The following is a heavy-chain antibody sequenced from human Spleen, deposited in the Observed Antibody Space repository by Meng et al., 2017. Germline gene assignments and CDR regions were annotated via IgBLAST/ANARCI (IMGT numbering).Heavy chain of an antibody. CDR2: INIYNGIT. J-gene: IGHJ4*02. V-gene: IGHV1-18*04. CDR1: DYTLPSDG. Sequence: VQLVQSGAEVKKPGASVKVSCKVSDYTLPSDGFSWVRHAPGQGLQWMGWINIYNGITNYGRNFQGRVTLTTDTSTSTGYMELRSLTSDDTAVYYCATRGNPYLDRWGQGPLVTVSS. CDR3: ATRGNPYLDR.